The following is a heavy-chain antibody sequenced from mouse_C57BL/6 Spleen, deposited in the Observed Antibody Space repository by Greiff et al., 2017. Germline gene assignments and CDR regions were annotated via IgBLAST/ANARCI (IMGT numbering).Heavy chain of an antibody. CDR2: ISYDGSN. CDR3: ARIYDGPEDY. D-gene: IGHD2-3*01. V-gene: IGHV3-6*01. Sequence: EVKLQESGPGLVKPSQSLSLTCSVTGYSITSGYYWNWIRQFPGNKLEWMGYISYDGSNNYNPSLKNRISITRDTSKNQFFLKLNSVTTEDTATYYCARIYDGPEDYWGQGTTLTVSS. J-gene: IGHJ2*01. CDR1: GYSITSGYY.